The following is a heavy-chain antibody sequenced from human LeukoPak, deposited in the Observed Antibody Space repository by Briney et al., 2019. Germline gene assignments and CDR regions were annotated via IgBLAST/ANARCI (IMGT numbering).Heavy chain of an antibody. CDR1: GGSIISYY. CDR2: IYYSGST. D-gene: IGHD1-26*01. Sequence: SETLSLTCTVSGGSIISYYWSWIRQPPGKGLEWIGYIYYSGSTNYNPSLKSRVTISVDTSKNQFSLKLSSVTAADTAVYYCARNKIGGDYYYYMDVWGKGTTVTVSS. CDR3: ARNKIGGDYYYYMDV. J-gene: IGHJ6*03. V-gene: IGHV4-59*01.